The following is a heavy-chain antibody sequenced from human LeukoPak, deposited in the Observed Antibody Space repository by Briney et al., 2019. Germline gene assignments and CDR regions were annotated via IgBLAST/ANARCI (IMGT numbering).Heavy chain of an antibody. Sequence: SETLSLTCAVYGGSFSGYYWSWIRQPPGKGLEWIGEINHSGSTNYNPSLKSRVTISVDTSKNQFSLKLSSVTAADTAVYYCARRANNAVVPAAMDGGWFDPWGQGTLITVSS. V-gene: IGHV4-34*01. CDR1: GGSFSGYY. D-gene: IGHD2-2*01. CDR2: INHSGST. J-gene: IGHJ5*02. CDR3: ARRANNAVVPAAMDGGWFDP.